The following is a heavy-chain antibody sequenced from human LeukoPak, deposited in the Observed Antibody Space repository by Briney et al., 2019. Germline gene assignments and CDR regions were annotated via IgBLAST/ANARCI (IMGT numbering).Heavy chain of an antibody. D-gene: IGHD6-19*01. CDR3: ARGINSGSYEK. V-gene: IGHV4-59*01. CDR1: GGSISSYF. J-gene: IGHJ4*02. CDR2: IYYSGST. Sequence: SETLSLTCTVSGGSISSYFWSWIRQPPGKGLEWIGYIYYSGSTNYNPSLNSRGTISADTSKNQFSLKLNSVSAADTAVYYCARGINSGSYEKWGQGTLVTVSS.